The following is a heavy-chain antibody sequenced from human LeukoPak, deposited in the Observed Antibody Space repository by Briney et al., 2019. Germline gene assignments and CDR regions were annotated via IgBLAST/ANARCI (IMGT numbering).Heavy chain of an antibody. CDR3: TRGDNT. J-gene: IGHJ5*02. D-gene: IGHD2/OR15-2a*01. V-gene: IGHV4-61*02. Sequence: SQTPSLTCTVSGGSISSGSSYWSWIRQPAGKGLEWIGRIYTRGNTNYKPSLQSRVTISVDTAKNQFSLKLSSVTAADTAVYYCTRGDNTWGQGTLVTVSS. CDR1: GGSISSGSSY. CDR2: IYTRGNT.